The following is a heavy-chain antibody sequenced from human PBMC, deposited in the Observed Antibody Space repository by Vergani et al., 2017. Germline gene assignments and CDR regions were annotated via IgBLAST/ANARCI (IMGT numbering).Heavy chain of an antibody. CDR3: ARGWEQYNLRNYYYGMDV. CDR1: GGTFSSYA. J-gene: IGHJ6*02. Sequence: QVQLVQSGAEVKKPGSSVKVSCKASGGTFSSYAISWVRQAPGQGLEWMGGIIPIFGTANYAQKFQGRVTITADESTSTAYMELSSLRSEDTAVYYCARGWEQYNLRNYYYGMDVWGQGTTVTVSS. D-gene: IGHD1-26*01. V-gene: IGHV1-69*01. CDR2: IIPIFGTA.